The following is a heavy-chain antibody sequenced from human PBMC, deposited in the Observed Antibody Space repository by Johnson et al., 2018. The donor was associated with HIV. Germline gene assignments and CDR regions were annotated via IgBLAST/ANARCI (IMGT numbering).Heavy chain of an antibody. CDR2: ISFDGNLK. Sequence: VHLVESGGGLVQPGRSLRLSCPASGFTFSSYGIHWVRQAPGKGPEWVAVISFDGNLKKYADSVKGRFTMSRDNAKNSLYLQINGLRAEDMAVYYCARDGPRRDAFDIWGQGTMVTVSS. J-gene: IGHJ3*02. V-gene: IGHV3-33*01. CDR1: GFTFSSYG. CDR3: ARDGPRRDAFDI.